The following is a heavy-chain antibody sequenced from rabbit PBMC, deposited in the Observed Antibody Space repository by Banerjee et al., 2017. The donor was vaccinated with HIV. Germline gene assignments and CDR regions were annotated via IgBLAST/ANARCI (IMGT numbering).Heavy chain of an antibody. Sequence: QEQLVESGGGLVQPEGSLTLTCTASGFSLSSYYYMCWVRQAPGKGLEWIACIYTSSGSTWYASWAKGRFTISKSTSLNTVDLKMTSLTAADTATYFCAKLTASSGGVGAADSDAFDPWGPGTLVTVS. J-gene: IGHJ2*01. CDR3: AKLTASSGGVGAADSDAFDP. CDR1: GFSLSSYYY. V-gene: IGHV1S43*01. CDR2: IYTSSGST. D-gene: IGHD1-1*01.